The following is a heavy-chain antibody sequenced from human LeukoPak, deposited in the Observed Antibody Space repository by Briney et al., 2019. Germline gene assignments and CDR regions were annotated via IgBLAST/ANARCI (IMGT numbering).Heavy chain of an antibody. CDR2: ISYDGSNK. V-gene: IGHV3-30*03. J-gene: IGHJ4*02. Sequence: PGGSLRLSCAASGFTFSSYGMHWVRQAPGKGLEWVAVISYDGSNKYYADSVKGRFTISRDNAKNSLYLQMNSLRAEDTAVYYCACNRWLQSPFDYWGQGTLVTISS. D-gene: IGHD5-24*01. CDR1: GFTFSSYG. CDR3: ACNRWLQSPFDY.